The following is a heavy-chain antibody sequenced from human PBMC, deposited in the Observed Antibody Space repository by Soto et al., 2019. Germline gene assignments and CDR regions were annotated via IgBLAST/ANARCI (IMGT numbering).Heavy chain of an antibody. J-gene: IGHJ4*02. CDR2: IYYSGST. CDR1: GGSISSYY. V-gene: IGHV4-59*08. Sequence: SETLSLTCTVSGGSISSYYWSWIRQPPGKGLEWIGYIYYSGSTNYNPSLKSRVTISVDTSKNQFSLKLSSVTAADTAVYYCARLNYLRYYFDYWGQGTLVTVSS. CDR3: ARLNYLRYYFDY. D-gene: IGHD3-10*01.